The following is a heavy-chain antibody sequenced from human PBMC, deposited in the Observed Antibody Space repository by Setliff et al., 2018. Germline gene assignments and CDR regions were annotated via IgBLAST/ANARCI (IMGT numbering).Heavy chain of an antibody. CDR1: GYTFSDYG. Sequence: KASGYTFSDYGISWVRLAPGQGLEWMGWISPYTGNTFYAPQFQGRVIMTTDTSTNTAYTDLRSLRSDDTAVYYCERLVRYCSTTSCQRSSGDDFWGLGTLVTVSS. D-gene: IGHD2-2*01. V-gene: IGHV1-18*01. CDR2: ISPYTGNT. CDR3: ERLVRYCSTTSCQRSSGDDF. J-gene: IGHJ4*02.